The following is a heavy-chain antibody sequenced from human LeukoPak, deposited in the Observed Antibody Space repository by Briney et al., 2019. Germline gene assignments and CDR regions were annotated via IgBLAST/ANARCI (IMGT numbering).Heavy chain of an antibody. CDR2: INHSGST. D-gene: IGHD3-10*01. J-gene: IGHJ4*02. CDR1: GGSFSGYY. Sequence: SETLSLTCAVYGGSFSGYYWSWIRQPPGKGLEWIGEINHSGSTNYNPSLKSRVTISVDTSKNQFSLKLSSVTAADTAVYYCARRSRGYYGSGRGFVYWGQGTLVTVSS. V-gene: IGHV4-34*01. CDR3: ARRSRGYYGSGRGFVY.